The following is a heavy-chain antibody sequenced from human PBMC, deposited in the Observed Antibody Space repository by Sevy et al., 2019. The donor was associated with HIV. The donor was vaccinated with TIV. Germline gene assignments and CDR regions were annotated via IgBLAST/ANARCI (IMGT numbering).Heavy chain of an antibody. CDR2: ISGSYNST. J-gene: IGHJ4*02. D-gene: IGHD3-22*01. Sequence: GGSLRLSCAASGFTFSIYAMSWVRQAPGKGLEWVSGISGSYNSTYYADSLKGRFTISRDNSKNTLYLQMNSLRAEDTAVYYCAKDLYYDTSLFDYWGQGTLVTVSS. CDR3: AKDLYYDTSLFDY. CDR1: GFTFSIYA. V-gene: IGHV3-23*01.